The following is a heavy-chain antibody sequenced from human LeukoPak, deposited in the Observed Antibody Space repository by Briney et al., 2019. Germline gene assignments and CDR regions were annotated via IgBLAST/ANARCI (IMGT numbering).Heavy chain of an antibody. J-gene: IGHJ4*02. CDR3: ARGSDHTAMIKDF. Sequence: ASVKASCKASGYTFTGWYIHWVRQAPGQGLDWMGWINPYSADTNYAQKFQGRVTMTRDTSISTAYMELSRLRSDDTAVYYCARGSDHTAMIKDFWGQGTLVTVSS. CDR2: INPYSADT. V-gene: IGHV1-2*02. CDR1: GYTFTGWY. D-gene: IGHD5-18*01.